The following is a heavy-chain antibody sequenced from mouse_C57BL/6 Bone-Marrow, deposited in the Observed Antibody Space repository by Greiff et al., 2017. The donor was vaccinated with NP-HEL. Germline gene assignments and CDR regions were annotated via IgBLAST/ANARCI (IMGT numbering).Heavy chain of an antibody. CDR1: GYAFSSSW. V-gene: IGHV1-82*01. CDR3: ARGGLTGWFAY. J-gene: IGHJ3*01. CDR2: IYPGDGDT. D-gene: IGHD2-4*01. Sequence: QVQLKESGPELVKPGASVKISCKASGYAFSSSWMNWVKQRPGKGLEWIGRIYPGDGDTNYNGKFKGKATLTADKSSSTAYMQLSSLTSEYSAVYFCARGGLTGWFAYWGQGTLVTVSA.